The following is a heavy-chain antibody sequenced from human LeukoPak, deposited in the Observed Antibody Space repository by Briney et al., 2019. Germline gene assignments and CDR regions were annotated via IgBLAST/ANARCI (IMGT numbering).Heavy chain of an antibody. CDR3: ARARYCSTTSCSRGNSKLLSYYFAY. Sequence: GGSLRLSCAASGFTFSDYYMSWIRQAPGKGLEWVSYISSSGSTISYADSVKGRFTISRDNAKNSLYLQVNSLRAEDTAVYYCARARYCSTTSCSRGNSKLLSYYFAYWGQGTLVTVSS. CDR2: ISSSGSTI. CDR1: GFTFSDYY. D-gene: IGHD2-2*01. J-gene: IGHJ4*02. V-gene: IGHV3-11*04.